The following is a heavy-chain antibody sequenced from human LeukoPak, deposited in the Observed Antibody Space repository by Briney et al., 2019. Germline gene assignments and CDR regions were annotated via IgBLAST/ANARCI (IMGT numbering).Heavy chain of an antibody. CDR2: LYTGGST. CDR3: VRVAPPLAMITIVDY. J-gene: IGHJ4*02. Sequence: GGSLRLSCAASGFTVSSNFMSWFRLAPGRGLEWVSVLYTGGSTHYADSVKGRFTISRDISKNTVYLQMNSLRAEDTAVYYCVRVAPPLAMITIVDYWGQGTLVTVSS. CDR1: GFTVSSNF. D-gene: IGHD3-16*01. V-gene: IGHV3-53*01.